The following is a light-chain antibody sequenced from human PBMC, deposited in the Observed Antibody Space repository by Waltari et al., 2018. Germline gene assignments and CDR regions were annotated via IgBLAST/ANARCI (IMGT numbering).Light chain of an antibody. CDR1: QSIGSS. CDR3: QQYNNWPPGT. V-gene: IGKV3-15*01. Sequence: ETVVTQSPATLSVSPGERATLSCRTSQSIGSSLAWYQQKPGQAPRLLIYGASTRATGIPARFSGSGSGTEFTLTISSLPSEDFAVYYCQQYNNWPPGTFGQGTKVEI. CDR2: GAS. J-gene: IGKJ1*01.